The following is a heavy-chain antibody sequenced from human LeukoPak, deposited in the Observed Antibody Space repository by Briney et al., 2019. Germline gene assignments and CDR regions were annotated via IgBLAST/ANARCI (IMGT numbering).Heavy chain of an antibody. J-gene: IGHJ4*02. CDR2: IYYSGST. D-gene: IGHD6-13*01. Sequence: SETLSLTCTVSGGSISSSSYCWGWIRQPPGKGLEWIGSIYYSGSTYYNPSLKSRVTISVDTSKNQFSLKLSSVTAADTAVYYCARHLSSSWYFDYWGQGTLVTVSS. CDR3: ARHLSSSWYFDY. V-gene: IGHV4-39*01. CDR1: GGSISSSSYC.